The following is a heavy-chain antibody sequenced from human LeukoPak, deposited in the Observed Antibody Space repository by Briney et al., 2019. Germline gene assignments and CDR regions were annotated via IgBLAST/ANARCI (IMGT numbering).Heavy chain of an antibody. J-gene: IGHJ4*02. CDR3: ARGSIAAAGTGVDY. CDR2: MNPNSGNT. CDR1: GYTFTGYF. Sequence: ASVNVSCKASGYTFTGYFMHWVRQATGQGLEWMGWMNPNSGNTGYAQKFQGRVTMTRNTSISTAYMELSSLRSEDTAVYYCARGSIAAAGTGVDYWGQGTLVTVSS. V-gene: IGHV1-8*02. D-gene: IGHD6-13*01.